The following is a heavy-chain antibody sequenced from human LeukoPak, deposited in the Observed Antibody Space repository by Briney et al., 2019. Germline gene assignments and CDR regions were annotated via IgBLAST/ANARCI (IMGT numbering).Heavy chain of an antibody. CDR1: GGSISSSSYY. D-gene: IGHD3-10*01. V-gene: IGHV4-39*01. CDR2: IYYSGST. Sequence: SETLSITCTVSGGSISSSSYYWEWFRHPPGTGPECVGSIYYSGSTYYNPSLKIRVTISVDTSKNQFSLKLSSVTAADTAVYYCASRNPVGYYGSGSYLIDYWGQGTLVTVSS. CDR3: ASRNPVGYYGSGSYLIDY. J-gene: IGHJ4*02.